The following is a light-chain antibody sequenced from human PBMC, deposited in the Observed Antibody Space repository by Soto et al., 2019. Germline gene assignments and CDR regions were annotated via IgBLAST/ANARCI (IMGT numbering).Light chain of an antibody. Sequence: EIVMTQSPATLSVSPGERVTLSCRASQSVSRNLAWYQQIPGQAPRLLIYVASTRATVIPARFSGSGSGTEFTLTISLLQSEDFAVYYCQQYNSWPPLAFGGGTKVEIK. CDR2: VAS. J-gene: IGKJ4*01. CDR3: QQYNSWPPLA. CDR1: QSVSRN. V-gene: IGKV3-15*01.